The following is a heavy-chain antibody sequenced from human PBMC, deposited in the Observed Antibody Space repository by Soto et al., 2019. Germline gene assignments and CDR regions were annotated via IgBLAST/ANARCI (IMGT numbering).Heavy chain of an antibody. CDR3: ARGGGVGVAGSAAFDM. J-gene: IGHJ3*02. Sequence: QLHLVHSGAVVKKPGASVTVSCSASGYPVTAYYMHWVRQAPGRGLEWMGGINPATGAAKYTQTFPGSVTMTRDTSTSTVFMEPSRPTSEGTAVFYFARGGGVGVAGSAAFDMWGQGTLVTVSS. V-gene: IGHV1-2*02. CDR1: GYPVTAYY. CDR2: INPATGAA. D-gene: IGHD3-3*01.